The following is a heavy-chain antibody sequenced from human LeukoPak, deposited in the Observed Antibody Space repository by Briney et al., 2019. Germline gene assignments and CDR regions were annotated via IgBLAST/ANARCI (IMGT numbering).Heavy chain of an antibody. D-gene: IGHD3-3*01. CDR2: ISWNSGSI. J-gene: IGHJ4*02. Sequence: GRSLRLSCAASGFTFDDYAMHWVRQAPGQGLEWVSGISWNSGSIGYADSVKGRFTISRDNAKNSLYLQMNSLRAEDMALYYCAKAIRSDFWSGYYFNYWGQGTLVTVSS. CDR1: GFTFDDYA. V-gene: IGHV3-9*03. CDR3: AKAIRSDFWSGYYFNY.